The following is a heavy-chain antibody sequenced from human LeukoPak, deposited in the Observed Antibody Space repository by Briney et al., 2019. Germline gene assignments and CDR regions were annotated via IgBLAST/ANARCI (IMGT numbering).Heavy chain of an antibody. D-gene: IGHD3-3*01. CDR3: AHYDFWSGHALDI. V-gene: IGHV3-66*01. Sequence: GGSLRLSWAASESIVSGNYITWVPQAPGKGLGWLSVIYTGGGTYYADSVKGRFTISRDTSKTTIYLQMNSLRGDDTAIYYCAHYDFWSGHALDIWGQGTMVTVSS. CDR1: ESIVSGNY. J-gene: IGHJ3*02. CDR2: IYTGGGT.